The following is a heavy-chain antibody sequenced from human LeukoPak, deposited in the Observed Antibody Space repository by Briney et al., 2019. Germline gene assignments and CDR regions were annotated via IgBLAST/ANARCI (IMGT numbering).Heavy chain of an antibody. CDR3: ARSYGPRFGEFLYYYYYMDV. Sequence: GGSLRLSCAASGFTFDDYGMSWVRQAPGKGLEWVSGINWSGGSTGYADSVKGRFTISRDNAKNSLYLQMTSLRAEDTALYHCARSYGPRFGEFLYYYYYMDVWGKGTTVTVSS. CDR2: INWSGGST. J-gene: IGHJ6*03. V-gene: IGHV3-20*01. D-gene: IGHD3-10*02. CDR1: GFTFDDYG.